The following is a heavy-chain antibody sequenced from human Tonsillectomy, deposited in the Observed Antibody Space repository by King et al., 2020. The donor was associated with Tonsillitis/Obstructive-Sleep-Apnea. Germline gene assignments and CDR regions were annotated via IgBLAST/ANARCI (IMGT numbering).Heavy chain of an antibody. J-gene: IGHJ5*02. CDR1: GGSITSYY. Sequence: QLQESGPGLVKPSETLSLTCTVSGGSITSYYWSWIRQPPGKGLEWIGYIYYSGTTKYNPSLKSRVTISVDTSMDQFSLNLSSVTAADTAVYYCARQYNPYNWFDPWGQGTLVTVSS. D-gene: IGHD1-14*01. CDR3: ARQYNPYNWFDP. V-gene: IGHV4-59*08. CDR2: IYYSGTT.